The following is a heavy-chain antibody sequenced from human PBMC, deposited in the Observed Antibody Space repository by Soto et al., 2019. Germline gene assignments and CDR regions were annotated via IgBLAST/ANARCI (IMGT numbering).Heavy chain of an antibody. V-gene: IGHV3-53*01. D-gene: IGHD3-10*01. J-gene: IGHJ6*02. CDR3: ARDPHYYGSGRAGYYGMDV. CDR1: GFTVSSNY. Sequence: EVQLVESGGGLIQPGGSLRLSCAASGFTVSSNYMSWVRQAPGKGLEWVSVIYSGGSTYYADSVKGRFTISRDNSKNTLYLQMNSRRAEETAVYYCARDPHYYGSGRAGYYGMDVWGQGTTVTVSS. CDR2: IYSGGST.